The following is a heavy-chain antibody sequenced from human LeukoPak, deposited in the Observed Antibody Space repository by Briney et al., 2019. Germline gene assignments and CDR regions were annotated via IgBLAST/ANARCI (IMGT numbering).Heavy chain of an antibody. J-gene: IGHJ4*02. V-gene: IGHV3-9*01. CDR3: AKDMRGFDY. CDR2: ISWNSGSI. CDR1: GFTFDDYA. Sequence: GRSPRLSCAASGFTFDDYAMHWVRQAPGKGLEWVSGISWNSGSIGYADSVKGRFTISRDNAKNSLYLQMNSLRAEDTALYYCAKDMRGFDYWGQGTLVTVSS.